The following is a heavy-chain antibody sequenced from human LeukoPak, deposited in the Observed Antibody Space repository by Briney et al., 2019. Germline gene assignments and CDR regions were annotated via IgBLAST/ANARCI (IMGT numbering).Heavy chain of an antibody. CDR3: ARVVSATGGSGHVGFDP. V-gene: IGHV4-4*07. D-gene: IGHD3-10*01. CDR1: GDSISYNY. Sequence: SETLSLTCTVYGDSISYNYWSWIRQPAGKGLEWIGRISTSGSADYNPSLKSRVTMSVDTSKNQFSLQLNSVTAADTAVYYCARVVSATGGSGHVGFDPWGQGTLVTVSS. J-gene: IGHJ5*02. CDR2: ISTSGSA.